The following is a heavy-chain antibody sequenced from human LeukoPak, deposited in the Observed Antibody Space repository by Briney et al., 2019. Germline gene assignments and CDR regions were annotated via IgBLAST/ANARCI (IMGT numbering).Heavy chain of an antibody. V-gene: IGHV1-18*01. CDR1: GYTFTSYG. Sequence: ASVKVSCKASGYTFTSYGISWVRQAPGQGLERMGWISAYNGNTNYAQKLQGRVTMTTDTSTSTAYMELRSLRSDDTAVYYCARGGDYVWGSPYGMDVWGQGTTVTVSS. D-gene: IGHD3-16*01. CDR3: ARGGDYVWGSPYGMDV. J-gene: IGHJ6*02. CDR2: ISAYNGNT.